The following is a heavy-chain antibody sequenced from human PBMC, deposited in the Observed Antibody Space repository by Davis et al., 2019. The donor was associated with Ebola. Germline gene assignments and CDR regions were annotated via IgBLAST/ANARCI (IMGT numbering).Heavy chain of an antibody. Sequence: GSLRLSCAVYGGSFSGHYWSWIRQPPGKGLEWIGEINHSGSTNYNPSLKSRVTISVDTSKNQFSLKLSSVTAADTAVYYCARIWHTSGDFDYWGQGTLVTVSS. CDR3: ARIWHTSGDFDY. D-gene: IGHD2-21*01. CDR1: GGSFSGHY. J-gene: IGHJ4*02. V-gene: IGHV4-34*01. CDR2: INHSGST.